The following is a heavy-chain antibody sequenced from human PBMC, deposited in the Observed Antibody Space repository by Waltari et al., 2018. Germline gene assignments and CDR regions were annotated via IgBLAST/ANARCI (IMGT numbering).Heavy chain of an antibody. CDR2: IYYSGST. D-gene: IGHD6-13*01. V-gene: IGHV4-31*03. J-gene: IGHJ1*01. Sequence: QVQLQESGPGLVKPSQTLSLTCPVSGGPISSGGYYWSWIRQHPGKGLEWIGYIYYSGSTYYNPSLKSRVTISVDTSKNQFSLKLSSVTAADTAVYYCARSIAAAGTGYFQHWGQGTLVTVSS. CDR1: GGPISSGGYY. CDR3: ARSIAAAGTGYFQH.